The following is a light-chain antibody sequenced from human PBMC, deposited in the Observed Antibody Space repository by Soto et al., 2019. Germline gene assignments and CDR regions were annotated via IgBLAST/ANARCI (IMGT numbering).Light chain of an antibody. J-gene: IGKJ1*01. CDR1: QTLXSW. V-gene: IGKV1-5*03. Sequence: IPETRSPFTSSVPVGVSATITCRASQTLXSWLAWYQQKPGKAPKILXYKASTLKSGVPSRFSGSGSGTEFTLTISSLQPDDFATYYCQHYNSYSEAFGQGTKVDIK. CDR2: KAS. CDR3: QHYNSYSEA.